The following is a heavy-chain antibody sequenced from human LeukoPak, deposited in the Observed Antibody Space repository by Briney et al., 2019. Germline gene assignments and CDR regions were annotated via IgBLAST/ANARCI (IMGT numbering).Heavy chain of an antibody. V-gene: IGHV4-61*08. Sequence: SETLSLTCTVSGGSISSGGYYWSWIRQHPGKGLEWIGYIYYSGSTNYNPSLKSRVTISVDTSKNRFSLKLSSVTAADTAVYYCARTVQNYDFWSGYSAIYNWFDPWGQGTLVTVSS. J-gene: IGHJ5*02. D-gene: IGHD3-3*01. CDR2: IYYSGST. CDR1: GGSISSGGYY. CDR3: ARTVQNYDFWSGYSAIYNWFDP.